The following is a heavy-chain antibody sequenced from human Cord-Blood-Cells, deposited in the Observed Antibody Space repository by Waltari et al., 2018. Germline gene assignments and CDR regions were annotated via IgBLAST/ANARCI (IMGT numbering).Heavy chain of an antibody. CDR3: ASTNDAFDI. D-gene: IGHD2-8*01. Sequence: EVQLVESGGGLVQPGGSLRPHCAASGFTFSSHWKSWVRQAPGKGLEWVAKIKQDGSEKYYVDSVKGRFTISRDNAKNSLYLQMNSLRAEDTAVYYCASTNDAFDIWGQGTMVTVSS. J-gene: IGHJ3*02. V-gene: IGHV3-7*01. CDR2: IKQDGSEK. CDR1: GFTFSSHW.